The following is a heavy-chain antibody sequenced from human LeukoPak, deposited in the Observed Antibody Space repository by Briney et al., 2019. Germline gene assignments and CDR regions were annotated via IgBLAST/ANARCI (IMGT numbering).Heavy chain of an antibody. CDR1: GGSVTVGNYY. CDR2: IFYGGST. J-gene: IGHJ4*02. CDR3: ARENRGFDY. D-gene: IGHD7-27*01. Sequence: PSETLSHTCTVSGGSVTVGNYYWTWIRQPPGKGLEWIGYIFYGGSTNYNPSLNSRVTISVDTSKNQFSLRLSSVTAADTAVYYCARENRGFDYWGQGTLVTVSS. V-gene: IGHV4-61*01.